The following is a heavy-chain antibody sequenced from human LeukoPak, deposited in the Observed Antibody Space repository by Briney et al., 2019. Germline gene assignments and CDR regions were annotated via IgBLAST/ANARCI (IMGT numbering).Heavy chain of an antibody. Sequence: ASVKVSCKASGYTFTSYYMHWVRQAPGQGLEWMGIISPSGGSTSYAQKFQGRVTMTRDMSTSTVYMELSSLRSEDTAVYYCARLPAFASSSSDYFDYWGQGTLVTVSS. CDR2: ISPSGGST. V-gene: IGHV1-46*01. J-gene: IGHJ4*02. CDR3: ARLPAFASSSSDYFDY. CDR1: GYTFTSYY. D-gene: IGHD6-6*01.